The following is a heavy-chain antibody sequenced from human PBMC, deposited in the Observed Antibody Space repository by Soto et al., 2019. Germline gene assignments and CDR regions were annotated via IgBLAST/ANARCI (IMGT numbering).Heavy chain of an antibody. J-gene: IGHJ3*02. V-gene: IGHV3-23*01. CDR3: AKDSPYSASYKEDGFDI. D-gene: IGHD1-26*01. Sequence: GGSLRLSCEVSGFTFSSYAMSWFRQAPGRGLEWVSSISGSGGSKYHADSVNGRFTISRDNSKNTVFLQMNSLRAEDTAVYYCAKDSPYSASYKEDGFDIWGQGRLVTVSS. CDR2: ISGSGGSK. CDR1: GFTFSSYA.